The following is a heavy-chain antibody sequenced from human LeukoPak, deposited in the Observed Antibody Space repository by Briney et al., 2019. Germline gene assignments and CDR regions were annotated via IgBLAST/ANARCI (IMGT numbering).Heavy chain of an antibody. V-gene: IGHV3-48*03. D-gene: IGHD4-23*01. CDR2: ISNSGNTK. CDR3: ARGGSYGGYHSY. Sequence: PGGSLRLACAASGFTFSNYEMNWIRQAPGKGLEWISYISNSGNTKYYADSVKGRFTISRDNAKNSLYLQMNSLRAEDTALYYCARGGSYGGYHSYWGQGTLVTVSS. J-gene: IGHJ4*02. CDR1: GFTFSNYE.